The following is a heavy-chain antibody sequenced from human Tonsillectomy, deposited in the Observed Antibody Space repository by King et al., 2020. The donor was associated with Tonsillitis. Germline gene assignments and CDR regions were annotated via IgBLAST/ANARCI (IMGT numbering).Heavy chain of an antibody. Sequence: VQLQESGPGLVKPSETLSLTCTVSGGSISSYYWSWIRQPPGKGLEWIGYIYYSGSTNYNPSLKSRVTISVDTSKNQFSLKLSSVTAADTAVYYCARDKRNNRFETSGQGTLVTVSP. CDR2: IYYSGST. J-gene: IGHJ5*02. CDR1: GGSISSYY. CDR3: ARDKRNNRFET. V-gene: IGHV4-59*12.